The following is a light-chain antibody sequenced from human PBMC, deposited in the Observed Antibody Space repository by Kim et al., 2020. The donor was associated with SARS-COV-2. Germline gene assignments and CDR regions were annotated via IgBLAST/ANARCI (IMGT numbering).Light chain of an antibody. J-gene: IGKJ1*01. CDR3: QQSYSTPRT. V-gene: IGKV1-39*01. Sequence: ASRGDRVTITCRASQSSSSYLNWYQPKPGKAPQLLIYAASSLQSGVPARFRGSGSGTDFTLTIRSLQPEDFATYNCQQSYSTPRTFGQGTKVEIK. CDR2: AAS. CDR1: QSSSSY.